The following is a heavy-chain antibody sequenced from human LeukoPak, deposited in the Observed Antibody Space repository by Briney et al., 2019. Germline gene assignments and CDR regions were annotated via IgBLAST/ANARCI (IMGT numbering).Heavy chain of an antibody. J-gene: IGHJ6*02. CDR1: GYTFTSYY. D-gene: IGHD3-3*01. Sequence: ASVKVSCKASGYTFTSYYMHWVRQAPGQGPEWMGIINPSGGSTTYAQKFQGRVTITADESTSTAYMELSSLRSEDTAVYYCARSTYYDFWSGLTLYYYYGMDVWGQGTTVTVSS. V-gene: IGHV1-46*01. CDR3: ARSTYYDFWSGLTLYYYYGMDV. CDR2: INPSGGST.